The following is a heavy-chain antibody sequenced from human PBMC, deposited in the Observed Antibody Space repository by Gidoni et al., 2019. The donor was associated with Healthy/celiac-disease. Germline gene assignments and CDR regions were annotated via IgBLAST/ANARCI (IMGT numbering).Heavy chain of an antibody. CDR1: GFTFSSYD. CDR3: ARGSSGWYGGVGFDP. D-gene: IGHD6-19*01. Sequence: EVQLVESGGGLVHPGGSLRLSCAASGFTFSSYDMHWVRQATGKGLEWVSAIGTAGDTYYPGSVKGRFTISRENAKNSLYLQMNSLRAGDTAVYYCARGSSGWYGGVGFDPWGQGTLVTVSS. CDR2: IGTAGDT. V-gene: IGHV3-13*01. J-gene: IGHJ5*02.